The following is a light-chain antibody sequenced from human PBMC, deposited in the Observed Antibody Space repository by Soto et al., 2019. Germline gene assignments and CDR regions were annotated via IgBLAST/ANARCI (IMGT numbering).Light chain of an antibody. CDR1: QSVNNNY. V-gene: IGKV3-20*01. Sequence: EIVLTQSPGTLSLSPGERATLSCRASQSVNNNYLAWYQQKPGQAPRLLIYGASSRATGIPDRFSGGGSGTDFPLTIRRLEPEDFAAYYCQQYGSSQYTFGQGTKLEIK. CDR3: QQYGSSQYT. J-gene: IGKJ2*01. CDR2: GAS.